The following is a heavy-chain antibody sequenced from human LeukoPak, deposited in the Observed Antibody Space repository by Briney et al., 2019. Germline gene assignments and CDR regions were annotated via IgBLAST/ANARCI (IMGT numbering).Heavy chain of an antibody. J-gene: IGHJ2*01. CDR2: ISSSGSTT. CDR1: GFTFSGYE. Sequence: PGGSLRLSCAASGFTFSGYEMNWVRQAPGKGLEWVSYISSSGSTTYYADSVKGRFTISRDNAKNSLYLQMNSLRAEDTAVYYCASTPSSSSRYFDLWGRGTLVTVSS. CDR3: ASTPSSSSRYFDL. V-gene: IGHV3-48*03.